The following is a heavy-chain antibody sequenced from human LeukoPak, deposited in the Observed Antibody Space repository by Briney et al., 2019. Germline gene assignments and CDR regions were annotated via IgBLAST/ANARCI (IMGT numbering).Heavy chain of an antibody. CDR2: ISSSSSTI. CDR3: ARDTVTMGGGDY. J-gene: IGHJ4*02. Sequence: PGGSLRLSCAASGFSFISYSMNWVRQAPGKGLEWVSYISSSSSTIYYADSVKGRFTISRDNAKNSLYLQMNSLRDEDTAVYYCARDTVTMGGGDYWGRGTLVTVSS. CDR1: GFSFISYS. D-gene: IGHD4-17*01. V-gene: IGHV3-48*02.